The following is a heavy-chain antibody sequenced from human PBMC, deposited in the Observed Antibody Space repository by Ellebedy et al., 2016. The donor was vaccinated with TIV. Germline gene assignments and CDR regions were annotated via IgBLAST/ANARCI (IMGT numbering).Heavy chain of an antibody. Sequence: ASVKVSCKASGYTLTSYGISWVRQAPGQGLEWMGWISAYNGNTNYAQKLQGRVTMTTDTSTSTAYMELSSLRSEDTAVYYCATVGDGYKYYYYGMDVWGQGTTVTVSS. CDR2: ISAYNGNT. J-gene: IGHJ6*02. CDR3: ATVGDGYKYYYYGMDV. D-gene: IGHD5-24*01. V-gene: IGHV1-18*01. CDR1: GYTLTSYG.